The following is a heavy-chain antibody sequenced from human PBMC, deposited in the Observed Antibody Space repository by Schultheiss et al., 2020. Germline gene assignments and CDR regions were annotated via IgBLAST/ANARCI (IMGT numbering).Heavy chain of an antibody. J-gene: IGHJ3*02. Sequence: GGSLRLSCAASGFTFSNHAMSWVRQAPGKGLEWVSAISGSGGSTYYADSVKGRFSISRDNGKNTLYLQMNSLRAEDTAVYYCARSNYRAFDIWGQGTMVTVSS. V-gene: IGHV3-23*01. CDR2: ISGSGGST. D-gene: IGHD5-24*01. CDR1: GFTFSNHA. CDR3: ARSNYRAFDI.